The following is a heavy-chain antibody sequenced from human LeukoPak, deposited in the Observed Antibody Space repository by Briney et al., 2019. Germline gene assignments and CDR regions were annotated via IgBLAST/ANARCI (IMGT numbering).Heavy chain of an antibody. CDR3: ARDRHYSGSGGPHFFDY. Sequence: ASVKVSCRASGGTFNSFAITWVRQAPGQGLEWMGRIIPMFGTANYAQNFQGRVTITADKSTSTAYMELISLRSEDTAVYYCARDRHYSGSGGPHFFDYWGQGTLVTVSS. J-gene: IGHJ4*02. CDR1: GGTFNSFA. CDR2: IIPMFGTA. V-gene: IGHV1-69*06. D-gene: IGHD3-10*01.